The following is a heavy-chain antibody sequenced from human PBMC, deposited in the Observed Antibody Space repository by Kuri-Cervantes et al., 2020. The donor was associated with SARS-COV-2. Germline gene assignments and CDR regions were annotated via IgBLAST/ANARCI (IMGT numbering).Heavy chain of an antibody. J-gene: IGHJ5*02. CDR3: ARHERTVGFGDYIRWLDP. D-gene: IGHD4-17*01. CDR1: RGSIDRSPYY. Sequence: SETLSLTCTVSRGSIDRSPYYWGWIRQPPGKGLEWIGSILYNGNTHYKASLNSRVTISVDTSKNQFSLRLTSVTAADTAVYYCARHERTVGFGDYIRWLDPWGQGTLVTVSS. V-gene: IGHV4-39*01. CDR2: ILYNGNT.